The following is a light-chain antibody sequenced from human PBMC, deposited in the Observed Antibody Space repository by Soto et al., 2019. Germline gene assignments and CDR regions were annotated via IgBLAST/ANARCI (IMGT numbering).Light chain of an antibody. CDR2: AAS. J-gene: IGKJ5*01. CDR1: QSISSY. V-gene: IGKV1-39*01. CDR3: QQSYSTLSIT. Sequence: DIHMTQSPSSLSASVGDRVTITCRASQSISSYLNWYQQKPGKAPKLLIYAASSLQSGVPSRFSGSGSGTDFTLTISSLRPEDFATYYCQQSYSTLSITFGQGTRLEIK.